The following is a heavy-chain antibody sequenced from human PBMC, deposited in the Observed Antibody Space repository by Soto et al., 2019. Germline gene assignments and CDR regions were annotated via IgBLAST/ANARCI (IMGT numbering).Heavy chain of an antibody. CDR1: GYTFTGHY. CDR2: IGPESGAT. J-gene: IGHJ4*02. Sequence: ASVKVSCKASGYTFTGHYIHWVRQAPEQGPEWLGEIGPESGATRYAEKFQGRVTMTLDTSITTVDTELKNLSPDDTAVYYCGRGRSGQIVVFYWGQGTLVTVSS. CDR3: GRGRSGQIVVFY. V-gene: IGHV1-2*02. D-gene: IGHD1-26*01.